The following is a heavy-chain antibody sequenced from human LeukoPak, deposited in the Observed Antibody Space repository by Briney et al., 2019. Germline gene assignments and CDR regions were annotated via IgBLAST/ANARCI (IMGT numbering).Heavy chain of an antibody. V-gene: IGHV4-4*07. CDR3: ARDSAAAGTIFDY. Sequence: SETLSLTCTVSGGSISSYYWNWIRQPAGKGLEWIGRIYTSGSTNYNPSLKSRVTISVDTSKNQFSLKLSSVTAADTAVYYCARDSAAAGTIFDYWGQGTLVTVSS. D-gene: IGHD6-13*01. J-gene: IGHJ4*02. CDR2: IYTSGST. CDR1: GGSISSYY.